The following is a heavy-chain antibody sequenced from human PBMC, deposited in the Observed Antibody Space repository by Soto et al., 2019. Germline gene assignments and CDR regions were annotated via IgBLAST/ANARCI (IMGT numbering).Heavy chain of an antibody. CDR1: GFTFDDYA. V-gene: IGHV3-9*01. CDR3: AKAVIGSIMVQGVILDY. CDR2: ISWNSGSI. J-gene: IGHJ4*02. Sequence: EVQLVESGGGLVQPGRSLRLSCAASGFTFDDYAMHWVRQAPGKGLEWVSGISWNSGSIGYADSVKGRFTISRDNAKNSLYLQMNSLRAEDTALYYCAKAVIGSIMVQGVILDYWGQGTLVTVSS. D-gene: IGHD3-10*01.